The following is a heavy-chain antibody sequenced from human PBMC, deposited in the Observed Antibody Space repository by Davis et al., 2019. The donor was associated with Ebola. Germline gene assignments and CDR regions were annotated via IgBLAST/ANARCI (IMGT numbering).Heavy chain of an antibody. V-gene: IGHV4-59*01. CDR3: ARGSAGHFDL. J-gene: IGHJ2*01. CDR1: GGSISSYY. D-gene: IGHD6-13*01. Sequence: SETLSLTCTVSGGSISSYYWSWIRQPPGKGLEWIGYIYYGGSTDYNPSLKSRVTISVDTSKNQFSLRLSSVTAADTAVYYCARGSAGHFDLWGRGTLVTVSS. CDR2: IYYGGST.